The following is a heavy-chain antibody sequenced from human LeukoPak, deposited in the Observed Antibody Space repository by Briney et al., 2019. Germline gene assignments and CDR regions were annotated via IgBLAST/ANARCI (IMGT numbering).Heavy chain of an antibody. CDR2: IIPIFGTA. Sequence: EASVKVSCKASGGTFNSYAISWVRQAPGQGLEWMGGIIPIFGTANYAQKFQGRVTITADESTSTAYMELSSLRSEDTAVYYCATATQYRDYYYGMDVWGQGTTVTVSS. CDR3: ATATQYRDYYYGMDV. D-gene: IGHD2-2*01. V-gene: IGHV1-69*13. J-gene: IGHJ6*02. CDR1: GGTFNSYA.